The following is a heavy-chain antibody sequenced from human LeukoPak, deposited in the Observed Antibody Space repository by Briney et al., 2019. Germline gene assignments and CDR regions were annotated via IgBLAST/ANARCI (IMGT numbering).Heavy chain of an antibody. V-gene: IGHV1-8*01. D-gene: IGHD5-12*01. CDR2: MNPNSGNT. J-gene: IGHJ6*02. CDR3: ARVHMVATFRLSADGMDV. CDR1: GYTFTSYD. Sequence: GASVKVSCKASGYTFTSYDINWVRQATGQGLEWMGWMNPNSGNTGYAQKFQGRVTMTRNTPISTAYMELSSLRSEDTAVYYCARVHMVATFRLSADGMDVWGQGTTVTVSS.